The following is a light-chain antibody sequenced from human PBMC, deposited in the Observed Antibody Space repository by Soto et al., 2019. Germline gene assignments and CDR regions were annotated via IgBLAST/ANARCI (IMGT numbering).Light chain of an antibody. CDR1: ESVTSSH. CDR2: GAS. J-gene: IGKJ5*01. Sequence: EIVLTQSPDTLSLSPGERATLSCRASESVTSSHLAWYQQKRGQAPRLLIYGASSRATDIPDRFSGSGSGTDFTLTISRLEPEDFAVYYRQHYDSSSNPFGQGTRLEIK. V-gene: IGKV3-20*01. CDR3: QHYDSSSNP.